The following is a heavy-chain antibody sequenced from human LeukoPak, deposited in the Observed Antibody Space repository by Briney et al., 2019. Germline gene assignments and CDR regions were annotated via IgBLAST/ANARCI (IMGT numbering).Heavy chain of an antibody. CDR2: INPSGGST. J-gene: IGHJ5*02. CDR3: ARDKISGYYDFWSENWFDP. CDR1: GYTFTSYY. Sequence: ASVTVSCKASGYTFTSYYMHWVRQAPGQGLEWMGLINPSGGSTSYAQKFQGRVTMTRDTSTSTAYMELRSLRSDDTAVYYCARDKISGYYDFWSENWFDPWGQGTLVTVSS. V-gene: IGHV1-46*01. D-gene: IGHD3-3*01.